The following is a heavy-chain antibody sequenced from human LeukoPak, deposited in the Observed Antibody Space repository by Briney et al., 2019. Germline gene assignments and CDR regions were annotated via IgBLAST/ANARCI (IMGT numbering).Heavy chain of an antibody. Sequence: GSLRLSCAASGFTFSNAWMSWVRQPPGKGLEWIGEINHSGSTNYNPSLKSRVTISVDTSKNQFSLKLSSVTAADTAVYYCARGRPAAGTIDYWGQGTLVIVSS. J-gene: IGHJ4*02. CDR3: ARGRPAAGTIDY. D-gene: IGHD6-13*01. CDR2: INHSGST. CDR1: GFTFSNAW. V-gene: IGHV4-34*01.